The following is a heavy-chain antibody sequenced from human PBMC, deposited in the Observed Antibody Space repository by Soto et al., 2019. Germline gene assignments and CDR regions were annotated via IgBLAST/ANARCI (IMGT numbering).Heavy chain of an antibody. V-gene: IGHV3-30-3*01. CDR1: GFTFSSYA. CDR2: ISYDGSNK. CDR3: ARALSYSEDYYYYGMDV. Sequence: QVQLVESGGGVVQPGRSLRLSCAASGFTFSSYAMHWVRQAPGKGLEWVAVISYDGSNKYYADSVKGRFTISRDNSKNTRYLQMNSLRAEDTAVYYCARALSYSEDYYYYGMDVWGQGTTVTVSS. J-gene: IGHJ6*02. D-gene: IGHD1-26*01.